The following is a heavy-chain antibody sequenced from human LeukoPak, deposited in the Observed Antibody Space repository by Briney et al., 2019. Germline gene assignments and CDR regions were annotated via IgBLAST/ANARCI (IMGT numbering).Heavy chain of an antibody. Sequence: SETLSLTCTVSGGSISSGGYYWSWIRQHPGKGLEWIGYIYYSGSTCYNPSLKSRVTISVDTSKNQFSLKLSSVTAADTAVYYCARANGDYPYYYYGMDVWGQGTTVTVSS. D-gene: IGHD4-17*01. CDR3: ARANGDYPYYYYGMDV. CDR1: GGSISSGGYY. CDR2: IYYSGST. V-gene: IGHV4-31*03. J-gene: IGHJ6*02.